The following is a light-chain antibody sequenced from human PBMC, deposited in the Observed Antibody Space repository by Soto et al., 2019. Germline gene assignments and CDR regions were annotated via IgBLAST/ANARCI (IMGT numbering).Light chain of an antibody. CDR1: SSDVGGHNY. CDR3: SSYTISSTLDV. J-gene: IGLJ1*01. V-gene: IGLV2-14*01. Sequence: QSALTQPASVSGSPGQSITISCTGTSSDVGGHNYVSWYQQHPDKAPKLMIYEVNNRPSGVSNRFSGSKSGNTASLTISGLQAEDEADYYCSSYTISSTLDVFGTGTKLTVL. CDR2: EVN.